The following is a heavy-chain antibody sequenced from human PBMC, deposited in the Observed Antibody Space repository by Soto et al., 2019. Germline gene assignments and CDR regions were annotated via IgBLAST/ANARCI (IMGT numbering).Heavy chain of an antibody. CDR1: GGSISSYY. Sequence: SETLSLTCTASGGSISSYYWSWIRQPPGKGLEWIGYIYYSGSTNYNPSLKSRVTISVDTSKNQFSLKLSSVTAADTAVYYCARVGGGATTFGFFDYWGQGTLVTVSS. CDR2: IYYSGST. CDR3: ARVGGGATTFGFFDY. V-gene: IGHV4-59*01. D-gene: IGHD1-26*01. J-gene: IGHJ4*02.